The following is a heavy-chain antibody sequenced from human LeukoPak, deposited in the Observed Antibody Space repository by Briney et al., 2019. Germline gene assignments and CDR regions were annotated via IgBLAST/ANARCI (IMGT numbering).Heavy chain of an antibody. V-gene: IGHV3-30*14. CDR1: GFRFSTYA. CDR2: LSYDGSTK. Sequence: GRSLRLSCAASGFRFSTYAMHWVRQAPGKGLEWVAVLSYDGSTKYYADSVKGRFTISRHNSKNTLYLQMNSLRAEDTAVYYCARDNKDGMDVWGQGTTVTVSS. CDR3: ARDNKDGMDV. J-gene: IGHJ6*02.